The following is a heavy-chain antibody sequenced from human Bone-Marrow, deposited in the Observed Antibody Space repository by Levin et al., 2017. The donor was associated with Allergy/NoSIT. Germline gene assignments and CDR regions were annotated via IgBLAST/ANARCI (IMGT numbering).Heavy chain of an antibody. CDR3: TTDTCYGSGTRPTKVDY. V-gene: IGHV3-15*01. Sequence: GGSLRLSCAASGFTFSNAWMSWVRQAPGKGLEWVGRIKSKTDGGTTDYAAPVKGRFTISRDDSKNTLYLQMNSLKTEDTAVYYCTTDTCYGSGTRPTKVDYWGQGTLVTVSS. J-gene: IGHJ4*02. CDR2: IKSKTDGGTT. CDR1: GFTFSNAW. D-gene: IGHD3-10*01.